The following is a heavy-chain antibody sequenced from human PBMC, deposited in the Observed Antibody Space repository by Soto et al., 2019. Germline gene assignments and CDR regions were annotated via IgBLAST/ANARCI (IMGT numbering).Heavy chain of an antibody. CDR2: IYHSGST. V-gene: IGHV4-30-2*01. CDR1: GGSISSGGYS. Sequence: QLQLQESGSGLVKPSQTLSLTCAVSGGSISSGGYSWSWIRQPPGKGLEWIGYIYHSGSTYYNPSLKSRVTISVDRSKNQFYLKLSSVTAADTAVYYCARTIWGSYRWVDYWGQGTLVTVSS. CDR3: ARTIWGSYRWVDY. J-gene: IGHJ4*02. D-gene: IGHD3-16*02.